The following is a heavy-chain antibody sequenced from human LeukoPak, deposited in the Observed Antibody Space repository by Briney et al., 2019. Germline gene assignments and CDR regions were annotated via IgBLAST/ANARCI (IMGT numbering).Heavy chain of an antibody. D-gene: IGHD3-22*01. V-gene: IGHV7-4-1*02. J-gene: IGHJ5*02. CDR3: ARGVSMHLGHDYYDSSGYYSP. CDR2: INTNTGNP. CDR1: GYTFTSYA. Sequence: ASVKVSCKASGYTFTSYAMNWVRQAPGQGLEWMGWINTNTGNPTYAQGFTGRFVFSLDTSVSTAYLQISSLKAEDTAVYYCARGVSMHLGHDYYDSSGYYSPWGQGTLVTVSS.